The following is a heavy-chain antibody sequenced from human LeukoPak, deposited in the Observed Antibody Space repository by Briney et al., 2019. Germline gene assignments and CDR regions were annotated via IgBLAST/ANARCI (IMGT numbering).Heavy chain of an antibody. D-gene: IGHD5-18*01. V-gene: IGHV3-23*01. CDR1: GFTFSSYA. Sequence: GGSLRLSCAASGFTFSSYAMSWVRQAPGKGLEWVSAISGSGGSTYYTDSVEGRFTISRDNSKNTLYLQMNSLRAEDTAVYYCAKAVDTAMVRGAFDIWGQGTMVTVSS. CDR2: ISGSGGST. CDR3: AKAVDTAMVRGAFDI. J-gene: IGHJ3*02.